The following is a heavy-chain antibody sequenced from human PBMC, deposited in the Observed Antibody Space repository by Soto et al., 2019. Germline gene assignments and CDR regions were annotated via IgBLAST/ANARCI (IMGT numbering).Heavy chain of an antibody. CDR3: ARAGAVAGLYYFDY. CDR2: ISSSSSTI. CDR1: GFTFSSYS. J-gene: IGHJ4*02. D-gene: IGHD6-19*01. Sequence: GGSLRLSCAASGFTFSSYSMNWVRQAPGKGLEWVSYISSSSSTIYYADSVKGRFTISRDNAKNSLYLQMNSLRAEDTAVYYCARAGAVAGLYYFDYWGQGTLVTVSS. V-gene: IGHV3-48*01.